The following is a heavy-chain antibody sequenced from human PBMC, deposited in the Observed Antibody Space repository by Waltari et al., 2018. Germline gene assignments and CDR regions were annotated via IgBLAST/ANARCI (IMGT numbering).Heavy chain of an antibody. D-gene: IGHD3-10*01. CDR2: INHSGST. CDR3: ARRVRVKLLWFGELLPRLRGPFDY. CDR1: GGSFSGYY. Sequence: QVQLQQWGAGLLKPSETLYLTCAVYGGSFSGYYWSWIRQPLGKGTEWIGEINHSGSTKYNPSLRSRVTISVDTSKNQFSLRLSSVTAADTTVYYCARRVRVKLLWFGELLPRLRGPFDYWGQGTLVTVSS. V-gene: IGHV4-34*01. J-gene: IGHJ4*02.